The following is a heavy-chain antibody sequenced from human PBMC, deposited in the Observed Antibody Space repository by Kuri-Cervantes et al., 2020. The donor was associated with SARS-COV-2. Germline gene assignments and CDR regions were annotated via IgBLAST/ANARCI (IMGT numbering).Heavy chain of an antibody. CDR3: ARGPSRSWYDY. D-gene: IGHD6-13*01. CDR1: GGSVSSGSYY. V-gene: IGHV4-61*01. J-gene: IGHJ4*02. Sequence: SETLSLTCTVSGGSVSSGSYYWSWIRQPPGKGLEWIGYIYYSGSTNYNPSLKGRVTISVDTSKNQFSLKLSSVTAADTAVYYCARGPSRSWYDYWGQGTLVTVSS. CDR2: IYYSGST.